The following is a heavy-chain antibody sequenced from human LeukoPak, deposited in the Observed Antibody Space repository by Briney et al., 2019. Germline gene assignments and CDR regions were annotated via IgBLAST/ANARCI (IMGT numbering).Heavy chain of an antibody. CDR2: INPNSGGT. CDR1: GYTFTGYY. J-gene: IGHJ1*01. D-gene: IGHD3-10*01. CDR3: ARDPSGRRARSFQH. V-gene: IGHV1-2*02. Sequence: ASVKVSCKASGYTFTGYYMHWVRQAPGQGLGWMGWINPNSGGTNYAQKFQGRVTMTRDTSISTAYMELSRLRSDDTAVYYCARDPSGRRARSFQHWGQGTLVTVSS.